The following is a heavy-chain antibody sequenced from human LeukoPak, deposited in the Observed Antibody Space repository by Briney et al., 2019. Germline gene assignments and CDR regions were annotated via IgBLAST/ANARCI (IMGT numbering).Heavy chain of an antibody. CDR1: GFTFSTYS. CDR3: ARDFYDTSGYYYDY. J-gene: IGHJ4*02. Sequence: GGSLRLSCAASGFTFSTYSMNWVRQAPGKGLEWVSSITSSTTYTYYADSVKGRFTISRDNAKNSLYLQMNSLRAEDTAVYYCARDFYDTSGYYYDYWGQGTLVTVSS. D-gene: IGHD3-22*01. V-gene: IGHV3-21*01. CDR2: ITSSTTYT.